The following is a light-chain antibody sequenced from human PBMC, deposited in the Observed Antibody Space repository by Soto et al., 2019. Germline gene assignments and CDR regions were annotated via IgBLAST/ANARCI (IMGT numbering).Light chain of an antibody. CDR1: QSIDTF. CDR3: QQTYSTRALT. J-gene: IGKJ4*01. CDR2: GAS. Sequence: DIQMTQSPFSLAASVGDRVTVACRSSQSIDTFLNWYRHKPGKAPELLIFGASRLHSCVPSRFSGGGSGKEFTLNISSLQPEDFATYYCQQTYSTRALTFGGWTKVEI. V-gene: IGKV1-39*01.